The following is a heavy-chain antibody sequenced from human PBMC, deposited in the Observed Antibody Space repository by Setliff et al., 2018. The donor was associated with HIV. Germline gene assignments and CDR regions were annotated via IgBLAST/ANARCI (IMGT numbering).Heavy chain of an antibody. D-gene: IGHD2-2*01. CDR2: IYYSGST. CDR1: GGSISSSSYY. V-gene: IGHV4-39*07. Sequence: SETLSLTCTVSGGSISSSSYYWGWIRQPPGKGLEWIGSIYYSGSTYYNPSLKSRVTISVDTSKNQFSLKLRSVTAADTAVYYCARDPGGLYCRSTSCQGGCFDPWGQGTLVTVSS. CDR3: ARDPGGLYCRSTSCQGGCFDP. J-gene: IGHJ5*02.